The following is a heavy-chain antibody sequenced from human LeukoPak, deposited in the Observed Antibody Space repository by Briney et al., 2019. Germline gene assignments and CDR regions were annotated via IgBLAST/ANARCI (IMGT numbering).Heavy chain of an antibody. Sequence: GGSLRLSCAASGFTFSTSDMSWVRQAPGKGLEWVSEISGSGASTYYADSVKGRFTISRDNSKNTLYLQMNSLRAEDTAVYYCAKASRRITMIVVVIREYYGMDVWGQGTTVTVSS. D-gene: IGHD3-22*01. CDR3: AKASRRITMIVVVIREYYGMDV. J-gene: IGHJ6*02. CDR1: GFTFSTSD. CDR2: ISGSGAST. V-gene: IGHV3-23*01.